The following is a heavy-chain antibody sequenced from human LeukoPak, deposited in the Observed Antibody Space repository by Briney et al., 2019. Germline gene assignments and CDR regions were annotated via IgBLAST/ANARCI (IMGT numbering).Heavy chain of an antibody. CDR1: GGSIRSYY. D-gene: IGHD2-2*01. Sequence: PSETLSLTCTVSGGSIRSYYWSWIRQPAGEGLEWIGRIYASGSTNYNPSLKSRVTMSVDTSKNQFSLRLTSVTAADTAVYYCARDGSSVFWYFDLWGRGSRVTVSS. J-gene: IGHJ2*01. CDR3: ARDGSSVFWYFDL. CDR2: IYASGST. V-gene: IGHV4-4*07.